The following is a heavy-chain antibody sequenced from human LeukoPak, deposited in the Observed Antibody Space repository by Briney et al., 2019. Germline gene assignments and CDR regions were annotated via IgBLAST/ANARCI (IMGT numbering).Heavy chain of an antibody. V-gene: IGHV1-8*01. Sequence: GASVKVPCKASGYTFTSYDLNWVRQATGQGLEWIGWMNPNSGNTGYAQKFQGRVTLTRSTSISTAYMELRSLTSEDTAVYYCARDYGGNSGWFDPWGQGTLVTVSS. D-gene: IGHD4-23*01. CDR2: MNPNSGNT. CDR1: GYTFTSYD. J-gene: IGHJ5*02. CDR3: ARDYGGNSGWFDP.